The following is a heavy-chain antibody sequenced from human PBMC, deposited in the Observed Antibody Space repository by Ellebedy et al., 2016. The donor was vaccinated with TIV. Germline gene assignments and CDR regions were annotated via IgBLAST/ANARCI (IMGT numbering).Heavy chain of an antibody. J-gene: IGHJ4*02. CDR2: SASSGST. D-gene: IGHD3-16*02. Sequence: SETLSLTXTVSGGTVGSGDYYWSWIRQHPGKGLELIGCSASSGSTYYNPSLKSRVTISLDTSKNQFSLTLNSVTAADTAVYYCGRLDDPSFGELSTFGPTGIIDSWGQGTLVTVSS. CDR3: GRLDDPSFGELSTFGPTGIIDS. V-gene: IGHV4-31*03. CDR1: GGTVGSGDYY.